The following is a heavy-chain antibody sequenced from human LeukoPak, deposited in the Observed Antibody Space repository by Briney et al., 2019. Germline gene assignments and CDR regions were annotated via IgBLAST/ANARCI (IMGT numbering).Heavy chain of an antibody. CDR3: ARGWLAETMVVTPYNY. D-gene: IGHD2-21*02. V-gene: IGHV1-69*13. J-gene: IGHJ4*02. Sequence: ASVTVSCTASGGTFSSSTISWVRQAPGQGLEWMGGITPIFGTPNYAQKFQGRVTITAVESMSTAYMELSSLRSEDTAVYYCARGWLAETMVVTPYNYWGQGTLVTVSS. CDR2: ITPIFGTP. CDR1: GGTFSSST.